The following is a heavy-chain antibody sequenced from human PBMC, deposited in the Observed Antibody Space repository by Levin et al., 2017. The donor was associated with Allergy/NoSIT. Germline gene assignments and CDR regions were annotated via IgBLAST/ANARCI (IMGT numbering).Heavy chain of an antibody. CDR1: GGSISDANYY. J-gene: IGHJ6*02. CDR3: AGEPNSPYYYHYGLDV. V-gene: IGHV4-39*07. D-gene: IGHD2/OR15-2a*01. CDR2: IYYDGSA. Sequence: LSQTLSLPCTVSGGSISDANYYWAWVRQPPGKGLEWVGSIYYDGSAYYNPSLKTRLTISVDTSKNQFSLRVNSVTAADTAVYYCAGEPNSPYYYHYGLDVWGPGTTVTVSS.